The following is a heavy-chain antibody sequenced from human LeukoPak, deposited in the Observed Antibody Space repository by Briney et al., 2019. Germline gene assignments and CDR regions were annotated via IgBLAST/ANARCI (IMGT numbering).Heavy chain of an antibody. V-gene: IGHV4-39*01. D-gene: IGHD6-19*01. Sequence: PSETPSLTCTVSGGTLSSGSSYWGWIRQPQGKGLELIGGIYYSGSTYYNPSLKSRVTISVDTSKNQFSLKLRSVTAADTAVYYCARHVVESGAVTGLFDYWGQGTLVTVSS. J-gene: IGHJ4*02. CDR1: GGTLSSGSSY. CDR2: IYYSGST. CDR3: ARHVVESGAVTGLFDY.